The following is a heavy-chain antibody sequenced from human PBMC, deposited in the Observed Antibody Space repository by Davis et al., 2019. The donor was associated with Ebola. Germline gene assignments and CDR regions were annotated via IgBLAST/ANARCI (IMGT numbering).Heavy chain of an antibody. CDR1: GFNFGEYA. CDR3: TGGSYGVDY. CDR2: IRSKANSYAT. V-gene: IGHV3-73*01. Sequence: PGGSLRLSCTASGFNFGEYALTWVRQASGKGLEWVGRIRSKANSYATAYAASVKGRFTISRDDSKNTAYLQMNSLKTEDTAVYYCTGGSYGVDYWGQGTLVTVSS. D-gene: IGHD1-26*01. J-gene: IGHJ4*02.